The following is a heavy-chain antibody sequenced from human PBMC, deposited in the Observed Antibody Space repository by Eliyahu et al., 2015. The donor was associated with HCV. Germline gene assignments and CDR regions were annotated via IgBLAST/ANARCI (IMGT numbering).Heavy chain of an antibody. V-gene: IGHV3-21*01. Sequence: KGLEWVSSISSRATSIYYADSVKGRFTISRDNAKKSIFLHMDSLRVEDTAVYYCTRAPSLDYWGQGTLVTVSP. CDR3: TRAPSLDY. J-gene: IGHJ4*02. CDR2: ISSRATSI.